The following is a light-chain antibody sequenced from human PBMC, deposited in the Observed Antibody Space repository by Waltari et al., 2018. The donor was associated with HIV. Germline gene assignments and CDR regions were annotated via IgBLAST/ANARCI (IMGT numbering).Light chain of an antibody. J-gene: IGLJ3*02. Sequence: QSALTQAPSASGTPGQRVDISCSGATSNLGSNNFTWYQHLPGAAPKLLIYDNNQRPSGIPDRFSGSKSGSSASLAITGLQSDDEADFYCSTWDDNLNGPVFGGGTRLTVL. V-gene: IGLV1-44*01. CDR3: STWDDNLNGPV. CDR1: TSNLGSNN. CDR2: DNN.